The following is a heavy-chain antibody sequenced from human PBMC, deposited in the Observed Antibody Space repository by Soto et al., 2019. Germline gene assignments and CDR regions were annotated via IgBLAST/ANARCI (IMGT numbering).Heavy chain of an antibody. Sequence: SETLSLTCAVYGGSFSGYYWSWIRQPPGKGLEWIGKINHSGSTNYNPSLKSRVTISVDTSRNQFSLKLSSVTAADTAVYYCARGTASNGLDVWGQGTTVTVSS. CDR2: INHSGST. V-gene: IGHV4-34*01. CDR3: ARGTASNGLDV. J-gene: IGHJ6*02. CDR1: GGSFSGYY. D-gene: IGHD2-21*02.